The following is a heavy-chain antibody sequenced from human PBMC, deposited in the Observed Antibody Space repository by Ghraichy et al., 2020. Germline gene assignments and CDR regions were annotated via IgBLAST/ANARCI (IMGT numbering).Heavy chain of an antibody. D-gene: IGHD1-26*01. J-gene: IGHJ6*02. CDR2: ISWNSGSI. CDR1: GFTFEDYA. V-gene: IGHV3-9*01. Sequence: GGSLRLSCAASGFTFEDYAMNWVRQAPGKGLEWVSGISWNSGSIRYADSVKGRFTISRDNAKKSLYLQMNSLRAEDTALYYCAKDRELIGFYGMDVWGQGTTVTVSS. CDR3: AKDRELIGFYGMDV.